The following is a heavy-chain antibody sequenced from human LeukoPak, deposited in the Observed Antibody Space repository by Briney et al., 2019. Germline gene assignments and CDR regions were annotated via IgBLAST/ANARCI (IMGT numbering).Heavy chain of an antibody. J-gene: IGHJ6*03. Sequence: KPSETLSLTCSVSGGSISTYYWTWIRQPAGKGLEWIGRISTSWSTNYNPSLKSRVTMSIDTSTNQFSLNLSSVTAADTAVYYCAREMRYCSSSSCNVYYYFYMDVWGKGTTVTVSS. D-gene: IGHD2-2*01. CDR1: GGSISTYY. CDR3: AREMRYCSSSSCNVYYYFYMDV. CDR2: ISTSWST. V-gene: IGHV4-4*07.